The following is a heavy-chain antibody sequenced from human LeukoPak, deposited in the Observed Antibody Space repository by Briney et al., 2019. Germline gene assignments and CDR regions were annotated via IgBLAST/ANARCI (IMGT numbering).Heavy chain of an antibody. CDR1: GFTFRNYN. J-gene: IGHJ4*02. Sequence: GGSLRLSCAASGFTFRNYNMNWVRQAPGKGLEWVSSISSGSSEIYYADSLKGRFTIARDNAKNSLYLQMNSLRAEDTAVYYCAKRDTISKYYFDYWGQGTLVTVSS. CDR2: ISSGSSEI. CDR3: AKRDTISKYYFDY. D-gene: IGHD3-10*01. V-gene: IGHV3-21*01.